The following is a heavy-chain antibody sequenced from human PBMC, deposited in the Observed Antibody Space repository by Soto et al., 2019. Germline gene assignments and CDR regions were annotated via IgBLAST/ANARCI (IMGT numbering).Heavy chain of an antibody. V-gene: IGHV4-39*01. J-gene: IGHJ4*02. CDR2: IYYSGST. CDR3: AGSLTIFGVVEDY. Sequence: QLQLQESGPGLVKPSETLSLTCTVSGGSISSSSYYWGWIRQPPGKGLEWIGSIYYSGSTYYNPSLNSRVTISVDTSKNQFSLKLSSVTAADTAVYYCAGSLTIFGVVEDYWGQGTLVTVSS. D-gene: IGHD3-3*01. CDR1: GGSISSSSYY.